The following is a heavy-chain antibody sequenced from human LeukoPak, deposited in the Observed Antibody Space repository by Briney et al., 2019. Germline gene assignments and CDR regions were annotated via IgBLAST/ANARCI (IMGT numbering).Heavy chain of an antibody. CDR3: ARAPSEVGGYYPEYFRH. J-gene: IGHJ1*01. V-gene: IGHV3-74*01. Sequence: PGGSLRLSCEASGFTFSRYWMHWVRQAPGKGLEWVSRIKSDGKTNYADSVKGRFTISRDNAKNTVSLQMDSLRAEDTGVYYCARAPSEVGGYYPEYFRHWGQGTLVTVSS. CDR2: IKSDGKT. D-gene: IGHD3-22*01. CDR1: GFTFSRYW.